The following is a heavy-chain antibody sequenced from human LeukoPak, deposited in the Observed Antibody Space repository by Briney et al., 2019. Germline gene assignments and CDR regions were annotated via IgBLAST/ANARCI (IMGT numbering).Heavy chain of an antibody. Sequence: SVKVSCKASGGTFSSYAISWVRQAPGQGLEWMGRIIPIFGTANYAQKFQGRVTITTDESTSTAYMELSSLRSEDTAVYYCASGSPSIAARLPFDYWGQGTLVTVSS. CDR1: GGTFSSYA. V-gene: IGHV1-69*05. D-gene: IGHD6-6*01. J-gene: IGHJ4*02. CDR2: IIPIFGTA. CDR3: ASGSPSIAARLPFDY.